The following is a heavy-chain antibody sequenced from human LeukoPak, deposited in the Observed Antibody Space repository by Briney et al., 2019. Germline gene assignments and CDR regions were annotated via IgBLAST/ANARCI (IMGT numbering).Heavy chain of an antibody. J-gene: IGHJ4*02. CDR2: IRYEGSNK. CDR3: AKDSPRLWFGDGSEY. V-gene: IGHV3-30*02. Sequence: PGGSLRLSCAASGFTFSSYGMHWVRQAPGKGLEWVAFIRYEGSNKYYADSVKGRSTLSRDNSKNTLYMQMNSLRAEDTAVYYCAKDSPRLWFGDGSEYWGQGTLVTVSS. CDR1: GFTFSSYG. D-gene: IGHD3-10*01.